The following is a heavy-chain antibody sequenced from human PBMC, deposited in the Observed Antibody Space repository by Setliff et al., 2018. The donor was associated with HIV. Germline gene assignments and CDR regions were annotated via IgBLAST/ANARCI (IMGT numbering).Heavy chain of an antibody. CDR3: ARGRVLEWLLNH. CDR1: GFTFSRYG. V-gene: IGHV3-30*04. CDR2: MYYDGVTT. D-gene: IGHD3-3*01. Sequence: GGSLRLSCAASGFTFSRYGMHWVRQAPGKGLEWVAVMYYDGVTTYYADSVKGRFTISRDGSKNMIFLQMNSLRVDDTAVYYCARGRVLEWLLNHWGQGTRVTVSS. J-gene: IGHJ4*02.